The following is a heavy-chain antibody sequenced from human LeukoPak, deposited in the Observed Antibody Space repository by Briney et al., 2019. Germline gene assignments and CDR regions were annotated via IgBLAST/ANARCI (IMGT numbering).Heavy chain of an antibody. D-gene: IGHD2-2*01. V-gene: IGHV3-30*03. CDR1: GFTFSSYG. CDR2: ISYDGSNK. CDR3: ASGDPLSTIFDY. Sequence: GGSLRLSCAASGFTFSSYGMHWVRQAPGKGLEWVAVISYDGSNKYYADSVKGRFTISRDNSKNTLYLQMNSLRAEDTAVYYCASGDPLSTIFDYWGRGTLVTVSS. J-gene: IGHJ4*02.